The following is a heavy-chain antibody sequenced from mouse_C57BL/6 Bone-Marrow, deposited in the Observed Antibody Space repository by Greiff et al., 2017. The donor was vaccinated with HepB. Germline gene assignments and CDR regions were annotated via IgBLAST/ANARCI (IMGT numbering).Heavy chain of an antibody. Sequence: VQLQQSGPELVKPGASVKISCKASGYAFSSSWMNWVKQRPGQGLEWIGRIYPGDGDTNYNGKFKGKATLTADKSSSTAYMQLSSLTSEDSAVYFCARLAHYDYDVGYYYAMDYWGQGTSVTVSS. CDR3: ARLAHYDYDVGYYYAMDY. V-gene: IGHV1-82*01. J-gene: IGHJ4*01. CDR2: IYPGDGDT. CDR1: GYAFSSSW. D-gene: IGHD2-4*01.